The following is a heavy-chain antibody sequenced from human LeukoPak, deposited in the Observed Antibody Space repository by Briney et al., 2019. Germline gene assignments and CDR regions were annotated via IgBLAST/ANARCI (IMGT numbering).Heavy chain of an antibody. CDR3: ARDVRPDY. D-gene: IGHD6-6*01. J-gene: IGHJ4*02. CDR1: GFTFSSYW. Sequence: GGSLRLSCAASGFTFSSYWVSWVRQAPGEGLEWVAYIKQDGTEKYYMDSVKGRFSISRDNAKNSLYLQMNALRAEDTAVYYCARDVRPDYWGQGTLVTVST. CDR2: IKQDGTEK. V-gene: IGHV3-7*04.